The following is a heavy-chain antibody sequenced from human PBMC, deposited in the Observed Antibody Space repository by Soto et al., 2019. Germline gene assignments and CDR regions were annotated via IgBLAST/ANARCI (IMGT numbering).Heavy chain of an antibody. CDR1: GFTFSSYA. Sequence: GGSLRLSCAASGFTFSSYAMHWVRQAPGKGLEWVAVISYDGSNKYYADSVKGRFTISRDNSKNTLYLQMNSLRAEDTAVYYCARGRPTPGSSWYGDYWGQGTLVTVSS. CDR3: ARGRPTPGSSWYGDY. D-gene: IGHD6-13*01. J-gene: IGHJ4*02. V-gene: IGHV3-30-3*01. CDR2: ISYDGSNK.